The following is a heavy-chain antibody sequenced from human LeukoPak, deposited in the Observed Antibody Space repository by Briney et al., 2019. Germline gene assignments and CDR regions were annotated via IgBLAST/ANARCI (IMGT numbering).Heavy chain of an antibody. J-gene: IGHJ2*01. CDR1: GGSISGYY. CDR3: ARDGVSALNLYSDL. V-gene: IGHV4-59*01. Sequence: SETLSLTCIVSGGSISGYYWSWIRQPPGKGLEWIWSIYYSGSTDYNPSLKSRVIISVDTSKNQFSLSLISVTAADTAVYYCARDGVSALNLYSDLWGRGTLVTVSS. CDR2: IYYSGST. D-gene: IGHD3-3*01.